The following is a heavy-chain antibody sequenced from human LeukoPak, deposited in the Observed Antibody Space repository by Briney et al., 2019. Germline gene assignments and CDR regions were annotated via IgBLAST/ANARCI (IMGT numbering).Heavy chain of an antibody. CDR2: INHSGST. J-gene: IGHJ4*02. Sequence: PSETLSLTCAVYGGSFSGYYWSWIRQPPGKGLEWIGEINHSGSTNYNPSLKSRVTISVDTSKNQFSLKLSSVTAADTAVYYCVHWGTTVVTRDYWGQGTLVTVSS. CDR1: GGSFSGYY. V-gene: IGHV4-34*01. CDR3: VHWGTTVVTRDY. D-gene: IGHD4-23*01.